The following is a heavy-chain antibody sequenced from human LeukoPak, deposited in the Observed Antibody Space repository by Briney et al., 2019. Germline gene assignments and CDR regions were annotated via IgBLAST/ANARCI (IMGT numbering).Heavy chain of an antibody. J-gene: IGHJ6*02. CDR3: ARGPLAAAKSGLDV. D-gene: IGHD6-13*01. CDR2: ISYDGGNK. V-gene: IGHV3-30*03. Sequence: GGSLRLSCAASGLTFSSYGMHWVRQAPGKGLEWVAVISYDGGNKYYADSLKGRFTISRDNSKNTLYLQMNSLRAEDTAVYYCARGPLAAAKSGLDVWGQGTTVTVSS. CDR1: GLTFSSYG.